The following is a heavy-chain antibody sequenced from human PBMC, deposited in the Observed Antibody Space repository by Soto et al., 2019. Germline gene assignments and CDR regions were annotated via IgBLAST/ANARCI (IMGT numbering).Heavy chain of an antibody. CDR1: GFTFSSYA. CDR3: ARHKRDLRFLAWSYYFDF. CDR2: ISYDGSNK. D-gene: IGHD3-3*01. Sequence: QVQLVESGGGVVQPGRSLRLSCAASGFTFSSYAIHWVRQAPGKGLEWVAVISYDGSNKYYADSVKGRFTISRDNSKNPLYLQMNGLRAEDTAVYLCARHKRDLRFLAWSYYFDFWGQGTLVTVSS. V-gene: IGHV3-30-3*01. J-gene: IGHJ4*02.